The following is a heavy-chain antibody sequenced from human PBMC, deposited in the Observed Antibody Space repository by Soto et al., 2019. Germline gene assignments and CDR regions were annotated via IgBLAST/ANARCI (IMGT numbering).Heavy chain of an antibody. J-gene: IGHJ4*02. CDR3: ARDGVTIAGRSGYFDY. D-gene: IGHD3-10*01. CDR2: INASRGLT. V-gene: IGHV1-46*01. Sequence: QVQLVQSGAEVKPPGASVNVSCKASGYIFTNYYIHWVRQTPGQGPEWIGAINASRGLTTYSQRFQGRGSMTRDTSTTTVYMELSSLRSEDTATYYCARDGVTIAGRSGYFDYWGPGTEVTVSS. CDR1: GYIFTNYY.